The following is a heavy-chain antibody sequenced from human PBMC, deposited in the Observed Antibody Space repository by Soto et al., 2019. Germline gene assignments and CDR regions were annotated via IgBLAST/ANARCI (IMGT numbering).Heavy chain of an antibody. CDR1: GCSISSSSYY. Sequence: SETLSLTCTVSGCSISSSSYYWGWIRQPPGKGLEWIGSIYYSGRTYYNPSLKSRVTISVDTSKNQFSLKLSSVTAADTAVYYCARRSATTFGRSWFDSWGQGNLVTVSS. J-gene: IGHJ5*01. CDR3: ARRSATTFGRSWFDS. CDR2: IYYSGRT. V-gene: IGHV4-39*01. D-gene: IGHD3-10*02.